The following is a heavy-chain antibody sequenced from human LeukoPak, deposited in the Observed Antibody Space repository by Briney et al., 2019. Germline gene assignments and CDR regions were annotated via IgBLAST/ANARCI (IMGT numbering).Heavy chain of an antibody. J-gene: IGHJ2*01. V-gene: IGHV4-38-2*02. Sequence: SETLSLTCIVSGYSISSGHFWGWARQPPGKDLEWIWCIYHRGTTHYNPSLKSRVSISLDGSKNQFSLKMSSVTAADMAVYYCARDWAADTLRYFDLWGRGTLVTVSS. CDR3: ARDWAADTLRYFDL. CDR2: IYHRGTT. D-gene: IGHD6-13*01. CDR1: GYSISSGHF.